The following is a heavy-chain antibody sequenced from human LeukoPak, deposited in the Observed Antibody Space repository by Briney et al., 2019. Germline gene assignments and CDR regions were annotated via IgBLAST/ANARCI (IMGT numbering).Heavy chain of an antibody. CDR1: GFTFSTYG. D-gene: IGHD7-27*01. V-gene: IGHV3-30*18. J-gene: IGHJ4*02. Sequence: PGGSLRLSCAASGFTFSTYGMHWVRQAPGKGLEWVAFMSYDGSNQNHVDSVKGRFTISRDNSKNTLYLQMNSLRAEDTAVYCCAKDREASWATDYWGQGTLVTVSS. CDR3: AKDREASWATDY. CDR2: MSYDGSNQ.